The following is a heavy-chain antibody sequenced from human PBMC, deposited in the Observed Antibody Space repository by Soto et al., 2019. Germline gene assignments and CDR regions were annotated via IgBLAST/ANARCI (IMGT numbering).Heavy chain of an antibody. CDR2: IYYSGST. CDR3: ARHSTGDYGDYPSDNFDY. D-gene: IGHD4-17*01. J-gene: IGHJ4*02. V-gene: IGHV4-39*01. Sequence: QLQLQESGPGLVKPSETLSLTCTVSGGSISSSSYYWGWIRQPPGKGLEWIGSIYYSGSTYYNPSLQSRVTISVDTSKNQFSLKLSSVTAADTAVYYCARHSTGDYGDYPSDNFDYWGQGTLVTVSS. CDR1: GGSISSSSYY.